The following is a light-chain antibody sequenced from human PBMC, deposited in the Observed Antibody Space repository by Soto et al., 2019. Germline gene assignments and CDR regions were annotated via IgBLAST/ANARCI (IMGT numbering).Light chain of an antibody. CDR2: VAS. J-gene: IGKJ1*01. Sequence: DIQMTQSPSSLSTSVGDRVTITCRASQGISNYLAWYQQQPGKVPKLLIYVASTLQSGVPSRFSGSGSGTDFTLTISSLQPEDVATYYCQKYNSAPWTFGQGTKVEIK. CDR1: QGISNY. V-gene: IGKV1-27*01. CDR3: QKYNSAPWT.